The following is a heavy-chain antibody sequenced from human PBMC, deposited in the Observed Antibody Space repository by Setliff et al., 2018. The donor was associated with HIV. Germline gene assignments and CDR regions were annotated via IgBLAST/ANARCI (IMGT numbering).Heavy chain of an antibody. V-gene: IGHV3-7*01. CDR1: RSTFCNYC. CDR2: IKHIKQDGSGK. J-gene: IGHJ5*02. Sequence: GGSLRLSCAASRSTFCNYCVSWVRQAPGKGLEWVANIKHIKQDGSGKSSLDSVKGRSTISRGNAKKLVYLQMNSLRVEDTGVYYCARESNQMATRPISFDPWGQGTLVTVSS. CDR3: ARESNQMATRPISFDP. D-gene: IGHD1-1*01.